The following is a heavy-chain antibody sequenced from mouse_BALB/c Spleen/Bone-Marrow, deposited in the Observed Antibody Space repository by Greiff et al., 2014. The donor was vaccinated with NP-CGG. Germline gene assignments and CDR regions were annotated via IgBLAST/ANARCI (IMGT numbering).Heavy chain of an antibody. CDR3: ASTITTVVAEDAMDY. CDR2: ISSGGSYT. J-gene: IGHJ4*01. CDR1: GFTFSSYG. Sequence: VQVVESGGDLVKPGGSLKLSCAASGFTFSSYGMSWVRQTPDKRLEWVATISSGGSYTYYPDSVKGRFTISRDNAKNTLYLQMSSLKSEDTAMYYCASTITTVVAEDAMDYWGQGTSVTVSS. V-gene: IGHV5-6*01. D-gene: IGHD1-1*01.